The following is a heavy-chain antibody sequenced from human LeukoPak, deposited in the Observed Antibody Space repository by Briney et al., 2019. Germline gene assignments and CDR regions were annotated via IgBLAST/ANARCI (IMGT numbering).Heavy chain of an antibody. CDR3: ASSGDGYEDFDY. CDR2: ISGSGGST. V-gene: IGHV3-23*01. J-gene: IGHJ4*02. CDR1: GFTFSSYA. D-gene: IGHD5-12*01. Sequence: PGGSLRLSCAASGFTFSSYAMSWVRQAPGKGLEWVSAISGSGGSTYYADSVKGRFTISRDNSKNTLYLQMNSLRAEDTAVYYCASSGDGYEDFDYWGQGTLVTVSS.